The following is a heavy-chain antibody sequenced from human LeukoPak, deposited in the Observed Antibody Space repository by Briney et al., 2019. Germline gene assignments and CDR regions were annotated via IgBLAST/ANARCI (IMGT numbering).Heavy chain of an antibody. CDR3: AKDRRNDFDY. J-gene: IGHJ4*02. V-gene: IGHV3-9*01. Sequence: GGSLRLSCAASGFTFDDYTMHWVRQAPGKGLEWVSGISWNSGSIGYADSVKGRFTISRDNAKNSLYLQMNSLRGDDTALYYCAKDRRNDFDYWGQGTPVTVSS. CDR2: ISWNSGSI. D-gene: IGHD1-14*01. CDR1: GFTFDDYT.